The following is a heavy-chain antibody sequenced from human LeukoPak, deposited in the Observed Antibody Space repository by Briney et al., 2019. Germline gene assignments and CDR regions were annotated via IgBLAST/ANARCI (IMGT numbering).Heavy chain of an antibody. CDR1: GSRFTNYW. CDR2: IHPGDSDT. V-gene: IGHV5-51*01. Sequence: GASLKISCKGSGSRFTNYWIGWVRQMPGKGLEWMGIIHPGDSDTRYSPSFQGQVTISADTSITTAYLQWSSLKASDTAIYYCARGDISGWFDPWGQGTLVTVSS. CDR3: ARGDISGWFDP. J-gene: IGHJ5*02. D-gene: IGHD6-19*01.